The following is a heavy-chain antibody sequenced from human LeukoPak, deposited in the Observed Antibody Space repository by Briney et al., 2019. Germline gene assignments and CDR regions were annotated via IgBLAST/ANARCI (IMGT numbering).Heavy chain of an antibody. D-gene: IGHD6-19*01. CDR3: ARERRQWQPFDI. J-gene: IGHJ3*02. Sequence: GGSLRLSCAVSGFAFGSEAMSWVRQSPARGLEWVASISPGGGTTYYADYVKGRFTISRDNTDNSLFLQMSSLRAEDTAVYYCARERRQWQPFDIWGQGTMVTVSS. CDR2: ISPGGGTT. CDR1: GFAFGSEA. V-gene: IGHV3-23*01.